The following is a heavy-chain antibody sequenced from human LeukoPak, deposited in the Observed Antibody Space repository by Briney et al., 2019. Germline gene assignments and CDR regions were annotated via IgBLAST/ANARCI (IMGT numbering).Heavy chain of an antibody. CDR3: ARGPYSSGWSPTYFDY. CDR1: GYTFTSYA. CDR2: INAGNGNT. Sequence: ASVKVSCKASGYTFTSYAMHWVRQAPGQRLEWMGWINAGNGNTKYSQKFQGRVTITRGTSASTAYMELSSLRSEDTAVYYCARGPYSSGWSPTYFDYWGQGTLVTVSS. V-gene: IGHV1-3*01. D-gene: IGHD6-19*01. J-gene: IGHJ4*02.